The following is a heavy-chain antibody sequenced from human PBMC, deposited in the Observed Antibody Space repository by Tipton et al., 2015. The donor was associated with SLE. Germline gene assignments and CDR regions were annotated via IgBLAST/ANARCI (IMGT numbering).Heavy chain of an antibody. V-gene: IGHV1-2*02. D-gene: IGHD5-24*01. CDR3: VRDRRWLQLDAFDI. CDR1: GYTFTGYY. CDR2: INPSSGAT. Sequence: QSGPKVKKPGASVKVSCKASGYTFTGYYVHWVRQAPGQGLEWMGWINPSSGATKYAQNFQGRVTMTRDTSISTAYMELSRLRSDDTAVYFCVRDRRWLQLDAFDIWGQGTMVIVSS. J-gene: IGHJ3*02.